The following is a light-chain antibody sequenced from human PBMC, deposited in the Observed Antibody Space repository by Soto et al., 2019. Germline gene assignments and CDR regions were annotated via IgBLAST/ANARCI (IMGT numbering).Light chain of an antibody. V-gene: IGKV3-15*01. CDR3: QQHNNWHSVA. CDR2: GAS. J-gene: IGKJ5*01. CDR1: QGVTSN. Sequence: EIVMTQSPSTLSVSLGDRASLSCRASQGVTSNLSWYQQKPGQAPRLLIYGASTRATGIPARFISSGSGTEFSLTISSLLSQDYAAYFCQQHNNWHSVAFGQGTLLEI.